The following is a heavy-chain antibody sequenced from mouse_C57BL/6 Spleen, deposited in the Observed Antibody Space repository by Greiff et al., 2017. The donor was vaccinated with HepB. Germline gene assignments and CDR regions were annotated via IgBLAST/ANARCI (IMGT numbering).Heavy chain of an antibody. CDR3: TTGDYYAMDY. Sequence: VQLQQSGAELVRPGASVMLSCTSSGFNIKDDYMHWVKQRPEQGLEWIGWIDPENGDTEYASKFQGKATITADTSSNTAYLQLSSLTSEDTAVYYCTTGDYYAMDYWGQGTSVTVSS. V-gene: IGHV14-4*01. CDR2: IDPENGDT. CDR1: GFNIKDDY. J-gene: IGHJ4*01.